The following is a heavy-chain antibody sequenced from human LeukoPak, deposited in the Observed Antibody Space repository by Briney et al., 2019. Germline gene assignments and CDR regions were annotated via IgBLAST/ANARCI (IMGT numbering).Heavy chain of an antibody. CDR1: GGTFSSYA. CDR3: ARDLNIAVATDY. D-gene: IGHD6-19*01. V-gene: IGHV1-69*13. Sequence: ASVKVSCKASGGTFSSYAISWVRQAPGQGLEWMGGIIPIFGTANYAQKFQGRVTITADESTSTAYMELSSLRSEDTAVYYCARDLNIAVATDYWGQGTLVTVSS. J-gene: IGHJ4*02. CDR2: IIPIFGTA.